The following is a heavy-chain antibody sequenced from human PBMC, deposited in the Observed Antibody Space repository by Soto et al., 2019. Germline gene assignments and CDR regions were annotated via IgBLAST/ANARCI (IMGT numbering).Heavy chain of an antibody. D-gene: IGHD1-26*01. Sequence: GGSLRLSCSASGLTFSVYTMNWVRQAPGKGLEWVSGIYGNGGGTFYVDSVKGRFTISRDNSRNTLYLQMNSLRAEDTAVYYCAKDMQPGSRWEIDYWGQGTLVTVSS. CDR3: AKDMQPGSRWEIDY. CDR2: IYGNGGGT. V-gene: IGHV3-23*01. CDR1: GLTFSVYT. J-gene: IGHJ4*02.